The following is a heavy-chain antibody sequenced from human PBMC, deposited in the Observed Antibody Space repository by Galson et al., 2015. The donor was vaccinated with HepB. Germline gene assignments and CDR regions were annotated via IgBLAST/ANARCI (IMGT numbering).Heavy chain of an antibody. J-gene: IGHJ5*02. CDR3: AKGASSGWYPGWFDP. D-gene: IGHD6-19*01. Sequence: SLRLSCAASGFTFSSYAMSWVRQAPGKGLEWVSAISGSGGSTYYADSVTGRFTISRDNSKNTLYLQMNSLRAEDTAVYYCAKGASSGWYPGWFDPWGQGTLVTVSS. V-gene: IGHV3-23*01. CDR2: ISGSGGST. CDR1: GFTFSSYA.